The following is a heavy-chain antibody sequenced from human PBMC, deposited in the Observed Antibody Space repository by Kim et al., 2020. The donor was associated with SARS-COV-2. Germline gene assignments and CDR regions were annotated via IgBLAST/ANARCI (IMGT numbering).Heavy chain of an antibody. CDR3: VRSGSYVKKYYFDY. Sequence: ASVKVSCKASGYTFTSYAMHWVRQAPGQRLEWMGWINAGNGNTKYSQKFQGRVTITRDTSASTAYMELSSLRSEDTAVYYCVRSGSYVKKYYFDYWGQGTLVTVSS. CDR1: GYTFTSYA. D-gene: IGHD3-10*01. V-gene: IGHV1-3*01. CDR2: INAGNGNT. J-gene: IGHJ4*02.